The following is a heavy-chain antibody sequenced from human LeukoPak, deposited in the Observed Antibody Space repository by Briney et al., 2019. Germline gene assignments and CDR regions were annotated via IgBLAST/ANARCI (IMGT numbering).Heavy chain of an antibody. Sequence: GGSLRLSCAASGFTFDDYAMHWVRQAPGKGLEWVSGISWNSGSIGYADSVKGRFTISRDNAKNSLYLQMNSLRAEDTALYYCAKDIDVAAAGTFDYWGREPWSPSPQ. J-gene: IGHJ4*02. V-gene: IGHV3-9*01. D-gene: IGHD6-13*01. CDR3: AKDIDVAAAGTFDY. CDR2: ISWNSGSI. CDR1: GFTFDDYA.